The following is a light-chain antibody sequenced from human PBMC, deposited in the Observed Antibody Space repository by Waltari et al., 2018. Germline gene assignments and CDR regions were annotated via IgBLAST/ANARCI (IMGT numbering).Light chain of an antibody. Sequence: QSALTQPASVSGSPGQSITISCTGTSSDVGGYNYVSWYQQHPGKAPKLMIYEVSNRPSGVSNRFSGSRSGHTASLTISGLQAEDEADYYCSSYTSSSTREVFGGGTKLTVL. CDR2: EVS. V-gene: IGLV2-14*01. CDR3: SSYTSSSTREV. CDR1: SSDVGGYNY. J-gene: IGLJ3*02.